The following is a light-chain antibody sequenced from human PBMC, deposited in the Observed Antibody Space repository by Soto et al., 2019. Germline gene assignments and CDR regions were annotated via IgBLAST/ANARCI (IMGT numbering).Light chain of an antibody. CDR1: QSISSW. CDR2: KAS. CDR3: QQYNSYWT. J-gene: IGKJ1*01. V-gene: IGKV1-5*03. Sequence: DIQMTQSPSTLSASVGDRDTNTCRASQSISSWLAWYQQKPGKAPKLLIYKASSLEGGVPSRFSGSGSGTEFTLIISSLQPDDVATYYCQQYNSYWTFGQGTKVDIK.